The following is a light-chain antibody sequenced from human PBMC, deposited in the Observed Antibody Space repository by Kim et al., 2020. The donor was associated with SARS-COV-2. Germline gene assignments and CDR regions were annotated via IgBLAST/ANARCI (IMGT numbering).Light chain of an antibody. V-gene: IGLV3-19*01. CDR2: GKN. CDR1: RLRSSY. J-gene: IGLJ3*02. Sequence: AFGQTVRTTCQGDRLRSSYASWYQQKPGQAPVLVIYGKNNRPSGIPDRFSGSSSGNTASLTITGAQAEDEADYYCNSRDSSGNVWVFGGGTQLTVL. CDR3: NSRDSSGNVWV.